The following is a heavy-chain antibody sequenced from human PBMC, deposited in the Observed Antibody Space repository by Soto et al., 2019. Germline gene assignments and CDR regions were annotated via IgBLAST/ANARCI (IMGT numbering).Heavy chain of an antibody. Sequence: ASVKVSCKASGYTFTGYYMHWVRQAPGQGPEWMGWINPNSGGTNYAQKFQGRVTMTRDTSISTAYMELSRLRSDDTAVYYCANSRLEYFDRLLFRWGQGTLVTVSS. V-gene: IGHV1-2*02. D-gene: IGHD3-9*01. CDR1: GYTFTGYY. CDR3: ANSRLEYFDRLLFR. CDR2: INPNSGGT. J-gene: IGHJ4*02.